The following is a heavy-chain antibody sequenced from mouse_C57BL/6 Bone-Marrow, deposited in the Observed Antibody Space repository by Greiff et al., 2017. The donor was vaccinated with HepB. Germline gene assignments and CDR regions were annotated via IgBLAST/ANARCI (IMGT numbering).Heavy chain of an antibody. CDR3: ARPIYYYGSSYVDY. Sequence: VQLQQPGAELVKPGASVKMSCKASGYTFTSYWITWVKQRPGQGLEWIGDIYPGSGSTNYNEKFKSKATLTVDTSSSTAYMQLSSLTSEDSAVYYCARPIYYYGSSYVDYWGQGTTLTVSS. D-gene: IGHD1-1*01. CDR2: IYPGSGST. V-gene: IGHV1-55*01. J-gene: IGHJ2*01. CDR1: GYTFTSYW.